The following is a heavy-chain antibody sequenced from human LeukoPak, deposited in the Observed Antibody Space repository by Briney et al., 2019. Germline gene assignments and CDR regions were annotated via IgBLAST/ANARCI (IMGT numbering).Heavy chain of an antibody. D-gene: IGHD3-16*02. V-gene: IGHV1-24*01. CDR2: FDPEDGET. CDR3: ATANDMITFGGVIVNVDWFDP. CDR1: RYTLTELS. J-gene: IGHJ5*02. Sequence: GASVKVSCKVSRYTLTELSMHWVRQAPGKGLEWMGGFDPEDGETIYAQKFQGRVTMTEDTSTDTAYMELSSLRSEDTAVYYCATANDMITFGGVIVNVDWFDPWGEGTLVSVSS.